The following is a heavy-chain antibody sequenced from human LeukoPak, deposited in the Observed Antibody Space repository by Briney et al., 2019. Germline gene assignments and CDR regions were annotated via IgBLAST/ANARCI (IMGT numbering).Heavy chain of an antibody. D-gene: IGHD5-24*01. V-gene: IGHV4-59*01. Sequence: SETLSLTCTVSGGSISSYYWSWIRQPPGKGLEWIGYIYYSGSTNYNPSLKSRVTISVDTSKNQFSLKLSSVTAADTAVYYCARFPFRGVDYWGQGTLVTVSS. CDR1: GGSISSYY. J-gene: IGHJ4*02. CDR3: ARFPFRGVDY. CDR2: IYYSGST.